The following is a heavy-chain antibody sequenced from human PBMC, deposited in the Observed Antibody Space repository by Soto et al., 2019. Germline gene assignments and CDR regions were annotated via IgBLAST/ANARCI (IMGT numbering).Heavy chain of an antibody. V-gene: IGHV3-30-3*01. J-gene: IGHJ4*02. Sequence: QVQLVESGGGVVQPGRSLRLSCAASGFSFSSYAMSWVRQTPGKGLEWVAVISADGSNKYYADSVKGRFTISRDSSKNTLYVQMNSLRGEDTAVYYCARVRGWPADIDYWGQGTLVTVSS. CDR3: ARVRGWPADIDY. CDR1: GFSFSSYA. CDR2: ISADGSNK. D-gene: IGHD6-19*01.